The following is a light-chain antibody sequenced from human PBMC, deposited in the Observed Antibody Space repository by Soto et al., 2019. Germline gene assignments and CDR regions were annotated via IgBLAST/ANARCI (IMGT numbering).Light chain of an antibody. CDR2: DAS. CDR3: QQRSNWPLT. Sequence: EIVLTQSPATLSLSPGERATLSCRASQSVSSYLAWYQQKPGQAPRLLIYDASNRATGIPARFSCSGSGTDFTLTISSLEPEDFAVYYCQQRSNWPLTFGPGTNVDIK. CDR1: QSVSSY. V-gene: IGKV3-11*01. J-gene: IGKJ3*01.